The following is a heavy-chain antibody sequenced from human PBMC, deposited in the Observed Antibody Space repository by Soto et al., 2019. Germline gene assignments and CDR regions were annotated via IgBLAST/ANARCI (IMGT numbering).Heavy chain of an antibody. Sequence: QVQLVQSGAEVKKPGSSVKVSCKASGGTFSSYAISWVRQAPGQGLEWMGGIIPTFGTANYAQKFQGRVTITADESTSTAYMELSSLRSEDTAVYYCARSRHCSGGSCYHTADYWGQGTLVTVSS. CDR2: IIPTFGTA. CDR3: ARSRHCSGGSCYHTADY. CDR1: GGTFSSYA. D-gene: IGHD2-15*01. J-gene: IGHJ4*02. V-gene: IGHV1-69*01.